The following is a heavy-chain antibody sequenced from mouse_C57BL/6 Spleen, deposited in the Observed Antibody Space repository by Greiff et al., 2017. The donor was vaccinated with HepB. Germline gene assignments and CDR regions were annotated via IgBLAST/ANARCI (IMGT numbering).Heavy chain of an antibody. J-gene: IGHJ3*01. V-gene: IGHV14-3*01. CDR3: ALRGFYYGSSYEGFAY. CDR1: GFNIKNTY. D-gene: IGHD1-1*01. Sequence: EVMLVESVAELVRPGASVKLSCTASGFNIKNTYMHWVKQRPEQGLEWIGRIDPANGNTKYAPKFQGKATITADTSSNTAYLQLSSLTSEDTAIYYCALRGFYYGSSYEGFAYWGQGTLVTVSA. CDR2: IDPANGNT.